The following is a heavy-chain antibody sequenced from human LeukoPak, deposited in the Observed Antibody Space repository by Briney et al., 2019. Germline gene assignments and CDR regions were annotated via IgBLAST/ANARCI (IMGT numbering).Heavy chain of an antibody. Sequence: PGGSLRLSCAASGFTFSSYAMHWVRQAPGKGLEWVAVISYDGSNKYYADSVKGRFTISRDNSKNTLYLQMNSLRAEDTAVYYCARDHWTYAYGMDVWGQGTTVAVSS. CDR3: ARDHWTYAYGMDV. V-gene: IGHV3-30-3*01. D-gene: IGHD3/OR15-3a*01. CDR2: ISYDGSNK. J-gene: IGHJ6*02. CDR1: GFTFSSYA.